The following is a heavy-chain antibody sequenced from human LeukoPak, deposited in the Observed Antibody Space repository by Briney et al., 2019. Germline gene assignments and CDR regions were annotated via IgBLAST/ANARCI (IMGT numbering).Heavy chain of an antibody. Sequence: PGGSLRLSCAASGFTFSSYAMHWVRQAPGKGLEWVAVISYDGSNKYYADSVKGRFTISRDNSKNTLYLQMNSLRAEDTAVYYCAKDWFGDYWGQGTLVTVSS. CDR2: ISYDGSNK. D-gene: IGHD3/OR15-3a*01. J-gene: IGHJ4*02. V-gene: IGHV3-30*04. CDR1: GFTFSSYA. CDR3: AKDWFGDY.